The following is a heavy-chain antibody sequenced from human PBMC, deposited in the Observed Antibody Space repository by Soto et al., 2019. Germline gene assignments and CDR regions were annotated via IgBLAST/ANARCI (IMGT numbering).Heavy chain of an antibody. J-gene: IGHJ4*02. D-gene: IGHD4-17*01. CDR1: GFTFSSYS. Sequence: GESLKISCAASGFTFSSYSMNWVRQAPGKGLEWVSYISSSSSTIYYADSVKGRFTISRDNAKNSLYLQMNSLRDEDTAVYYCARGPATTVVTPGPAYDYWGQGTLVTVSS. V-gene: IGHV3-48*02. CDR3: ARGPATTVVTPGPAYDY. CDR2: ISSSSSTI.